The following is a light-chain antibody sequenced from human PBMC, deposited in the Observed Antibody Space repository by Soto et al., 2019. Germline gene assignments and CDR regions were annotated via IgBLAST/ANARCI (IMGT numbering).Light chain of an antibody. CDR1: QGISSW. CDR2: AAS. Sequence: DIQITQSPSSVSASIGDRVTITCRASQGISSWLAWYQQKPGKAPKLLIYAASTLESGVSSRFSGRGSGTEFTLTINSLQPEDFATYYCQQYKSYLRTFGQGTKVDI. V-gene: IGKV1-12*01. J-gene: IGKJ1*01. CDR3: QQYKSYLRT.